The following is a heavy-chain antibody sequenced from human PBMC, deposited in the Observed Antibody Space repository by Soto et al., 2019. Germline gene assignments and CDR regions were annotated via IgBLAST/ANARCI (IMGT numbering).Heavy chain of an antibody. Sequence: QVQLVQSGAEVKKPGASVKVSCKASGYTFTSYGISWVRQAPGQGLEWMGWISAYNGNTNYAQKLQGRVTMTTDTSTSTAYMELRSLRSDDTAVYYCARIPLTMVRGVIITPGFDYWGQGTLVTVSS. CDR2: ISAYNGNT. CDR3: ARIPLTMVRGVIITPGFDY. V-gene: IGHV1-18*01. J-gene: IGHJ4*02. D-gene: IGHD3-10*01. CDR1: GYTFTSYG.